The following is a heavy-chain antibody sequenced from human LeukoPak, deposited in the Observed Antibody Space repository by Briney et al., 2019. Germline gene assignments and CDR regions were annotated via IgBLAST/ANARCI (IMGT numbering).Heavy chain of an antibody. D-gene: IGHD5-18*01. Sequence: PSETLSLTCTVSGVSISSYYWSWIRQPPGKGLEWIGYIYYSGNTNYNPSLKSRVTISVDTSKNQFSLKLSSVTAADTAVYYCARESGYNYGPWYFDLWGRGTLVTVSS. CDR1: GVSISSYY. V-gene: IGHV4-59*01. CDR3: ARESGYNYGPWYFDL. CDR2: IYYSGNT. J-gene: IGHJ2*01.